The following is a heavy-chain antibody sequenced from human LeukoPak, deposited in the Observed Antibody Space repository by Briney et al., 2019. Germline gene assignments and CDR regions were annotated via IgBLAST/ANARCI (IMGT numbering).Heavy chain of an antibody. CDR2: ISSSSSYK. CDR3: AREARAPNSDY. Sequence: GGSLRLSCAASGFTFSSYSMNWVRQAPGKGLEWVSSISSSSSYKYYADSVKGRFTISRDNAKNSLYLQMNSLRAEDTAVYYCAREARAPNSDYWGQGTLVTVSS. V-gene: IGHV3-21*01. CDR1: GFTFSSYS. J-gene: IGHJ4*02.